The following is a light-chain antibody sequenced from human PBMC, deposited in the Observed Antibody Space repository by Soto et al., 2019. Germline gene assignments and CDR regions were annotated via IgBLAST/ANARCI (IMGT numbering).Light chain of an antibody. Sequence: QSVLTQPPSVSGAPGQRVTISCTGSSSNIGARYDVPWYQQLPGTAPKLLIYDNSNRPSGVPDRFSGSRSGNSASLAITGLQAEDEADYYCQSYDSSLGYVFGTGTKVTVL. CDR2: DNS. V-gene: IGLV1-40*01. J-gene: IGLJ1*01. CDR3: QSYDSSLGYV. CDR1: SSNIGARYD.